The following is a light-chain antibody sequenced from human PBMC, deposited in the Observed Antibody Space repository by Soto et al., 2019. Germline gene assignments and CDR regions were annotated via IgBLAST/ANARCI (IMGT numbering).Light chain of an antibody. V-gene: IGKV1-27*01. CDR3: QKCNSAPLT. CDR2: AAS. J-gene: IGKJ4*01. CDR1: LPISNY. Sequence: DIQMTQSPSSLSASVGDRVTITCRASLPISNYLSWYQQKPGNIPNLLIYAASSLEAGVPSRFSGSGSGPDFTLTISSLQPDDVASYYRQKCNSAPLTFGGGTKVEIK.